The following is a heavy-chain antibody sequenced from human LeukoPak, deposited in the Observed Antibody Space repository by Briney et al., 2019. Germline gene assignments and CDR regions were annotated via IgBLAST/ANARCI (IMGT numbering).Heavy chain of an antibody. CDR1: GGSISSGGYY. D-gene: IGHD6-25*01. Sequence: SQTLSLTCTVSGGSISSGGYYWSWIRQHSEKGLEWIGYIFYSGSAYYNPSLKCRVTISVDTSKNQFFLRLSLVTAADTAVYYCARAEAAREYLDSWGQGILVTVSS. V-gene: IGHV4-31*03. CDR2: IFYSGSA. J-gene: IGHJ4*02. CDR3: ARAEAAREYLDS.